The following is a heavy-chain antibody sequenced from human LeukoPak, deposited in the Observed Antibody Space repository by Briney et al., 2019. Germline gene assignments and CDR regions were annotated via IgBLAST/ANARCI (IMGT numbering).Heavy chain of an antibody. J-gene: IGHJ5*02. CDR2: INTNTGNP. Sequence: ASVKVSCKASGYTFTSYAMNWVRQAPGQGLEWMGWINTNTGNPTYAQGLTGRFVFSLDTSVSTAYLQISSLKAEDTAVYYCARDAPVLRYFDWLPRYNWFDPWGQGTLVTVSS. D-gene: IGHD3-9*01. CDR1: GYTFTSYA. V-gene: IGHV7-4-1*02. CDR3: ARDAPVLRYFDWLPRYNWFDP.